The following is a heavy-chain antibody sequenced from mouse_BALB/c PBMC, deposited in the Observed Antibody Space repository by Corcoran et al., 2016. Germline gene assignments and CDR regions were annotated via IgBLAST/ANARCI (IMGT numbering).Heavy chain of an antibody. CDR3: ARGALLRYFDY. V-gene: IGHV1-26*01. CDR2: INPYNGAT. D-gene: IGHD1-1*01. Sequence: EVQLQQSGPELVKPGASVKISCKASGYSFTGYYMHWVKQSHVKSLEWIGRINPYNGATSYNQNFKDKASLTVDKSSSTAYMELHSLTSEDSAVYYCARGALLRYFDYWGQGTTLTVPS. CDR1: GYSFTGYY. J-gene: IGHJ2*01.